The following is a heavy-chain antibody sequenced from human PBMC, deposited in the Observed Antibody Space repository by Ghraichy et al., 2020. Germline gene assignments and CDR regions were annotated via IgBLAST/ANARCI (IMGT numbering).Heavy chain of an antibody. V-gene: IGHV3-7*01. J-gene: IGHJ3*02. Sequence: GGSLRLSCAVSGFTFNTYWMGWVRQAPGKGLEWVANIKEDGGERYYVDSVKGRFTISRDNAEKSLYLQMNSLRAEDTAMYYCARARGYGSGTYIRAFDIWGQGTMVTVSS. D-gene: IGHD3-10*01. CDR1: GFTFNTYW. CDR3: ARARGYGSGTYIRAFDI. CDR2: IKEDGGER.